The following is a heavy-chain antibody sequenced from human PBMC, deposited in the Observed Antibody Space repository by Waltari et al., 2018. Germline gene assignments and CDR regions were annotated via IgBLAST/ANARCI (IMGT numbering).Heavy chain of an antibody. CDR2: INPNSGGT. CDR1: GYTFTGYY. D-gene: IGHD2-8*01. CDR3: ARSVGYCTNGVCRADAFDI. V-gene: IGHV1-2*04. J-gene: IGHJ3*02. Sequence: QVQLVQSGAEVKKPGASVKVSCKASGYTFTGYYMHWVRQAPGQGLGWMGWINPNSGGTNYAQKVQGWVTMTRDTSISTAYMELSRLRSDDTAVYYCARSVGYCTNGVCRADAFDIWGQGTMVTVSS.